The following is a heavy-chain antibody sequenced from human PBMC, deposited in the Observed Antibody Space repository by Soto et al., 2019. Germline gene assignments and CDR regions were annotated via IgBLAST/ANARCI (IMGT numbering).Heavy chain of an antibody. CDR3: ARGNYYASNFDY. CDR1: GGSISSGGYS. V-gene: IGHV4-30-2*01. CDR2: IYHSGST. D-gene: IGHD1-26*01. Sequence: PSETLSLTCAVSGGSISSGGYSWSWIRQPPGKGLEWIGYIYHSGSTYYNPSLKSRVTISVDRSKNQFSLKLSPVTAADTAVYYCARGNYYASNFDYWGQGTLVTVSS. J-gene: IGHJ4*02.